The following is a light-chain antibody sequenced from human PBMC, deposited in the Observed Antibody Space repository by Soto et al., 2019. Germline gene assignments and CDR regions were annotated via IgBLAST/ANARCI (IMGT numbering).Light chain of an antibody. Sequence: DIQMTQSPSSLSASVGDRVTTTCQASQDISNYLNWYQRKPGKAPKLLIYAASNLDTGVPSRFSGSGSGTEFTFTISSLQPEDIATYYCQHYNNLLGTFGQGTKVDIK. V-gene: IGKV1-33*01. CDR1: QDISNY. CDR2: AAS. CDR3: QHYNNLLGT. J-gene: IGKJ1*01.